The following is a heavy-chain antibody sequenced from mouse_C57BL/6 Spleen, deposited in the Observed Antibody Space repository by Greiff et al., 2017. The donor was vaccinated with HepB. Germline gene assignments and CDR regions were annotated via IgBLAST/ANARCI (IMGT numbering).Heavy chain of an antibody. V-gene: IGHV1-19*01. J-gene: IGHJ2*01. CDR1: GYTFTDYY. D-gene: IGHD2-2*01. CDR2: INPYNGGT. Sequence: EVKLQQSGPVLVKPGASVKMSCKASGYTFTDYYMNWVKQSHGKSLEWIGVINPYNGGTSYNQKFKGKATLTVDKSSSTAYMELNSLTSEDSAVYYCARRGYYGYDGGYFDYWGQGTTLTVSS. CDR3: ARRGYYGYDGGYFDY.